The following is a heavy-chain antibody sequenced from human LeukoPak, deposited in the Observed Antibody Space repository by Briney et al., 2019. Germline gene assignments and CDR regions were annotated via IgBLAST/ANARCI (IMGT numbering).Heavy chain of an antibody. D-gene: IGHD6-19*01. Sequence: SSVKVSCKASGGTFSSYAIGWVRQAPGQGLEWIGGIIPIFGTANYAQKFQGRVTITADESTSTAYMELSSLRSEDTAVYYCARGPAYSSGWYGDYYYMDVWGKGTTVTVSS. CDR2: IIPIFGTA. CDR1: GGTFSSYA. J-gene: IGHJ6*03. V-gene: IGHV1-69*13. CDR3: ARGPAYSSGWYGDYYYMDV.